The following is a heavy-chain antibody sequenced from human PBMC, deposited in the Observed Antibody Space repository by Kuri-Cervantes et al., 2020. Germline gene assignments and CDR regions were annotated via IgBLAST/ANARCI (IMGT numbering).Heavy chain of an antibody. Sequence: SETLSLTCTVSGGSISSSSYYWGWIRQPPGKGLEWIGSIYYSGSTYYSPSLKSRLTISVDTSKNQFSLKLNSVTAADTAVYYCAGSLRSFDDYYYMDVWGQGTTVTVSS. CDR2: IYYSGST. CDR3: AGSLRSFDDYYYMDV. CDR1: GGSISSSSYY. D-gene: IGHD3-9*01. J-gene: IGHJ6*03. V-gene: IGHV4-39*07.